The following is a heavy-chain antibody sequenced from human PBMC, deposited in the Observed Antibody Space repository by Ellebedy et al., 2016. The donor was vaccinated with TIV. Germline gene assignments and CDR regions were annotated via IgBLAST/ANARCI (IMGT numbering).Heavy chain of an antibody. CDR2: MNPNSGNT. V-gene: IGHV1-8*01. D-gene: IGHD3-10*01. J-gene: IGHJ4*02. Sequence: AASVKVSCKAFGYTFTSYDIVWLRQATGQGLEWMGWMNPNSGNTGYAQRFQGRVTMTRNTSISTAYMELSSLTSEDTAVYYCTVRRVTVYWGQGTLVTVSS. CDR1: GYTFTSYD. CDR3: TVRRVTVY.